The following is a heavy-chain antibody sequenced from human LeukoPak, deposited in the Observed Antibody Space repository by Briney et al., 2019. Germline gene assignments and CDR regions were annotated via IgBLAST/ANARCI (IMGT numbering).Heavy chain of an antibody. CDR2: IHYSGST. J-gene: IGHJ3*02. Sequence: PSETLSLTCTVSGASISSDCWSWIRQPPGKGLEWIGYIHYSGSTNYNPSLQSRLTIFLDTSKNQFALKLNSVTAADTAVYYCVRDFIAAASGACDIWGQGTTVTVSS. D-gene: IGHD6-13*01. CDR1: GASISSDC. CDR3: VRDFIAAASGACDI. V-gene: IGHV4-59*01.